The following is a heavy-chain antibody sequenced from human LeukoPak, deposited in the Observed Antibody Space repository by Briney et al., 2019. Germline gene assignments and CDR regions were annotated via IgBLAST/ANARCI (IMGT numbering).Heavy chain of an antibody. CDR1: GGTFSSYA. CDR2: IIPLFGTA. V-gene: IGHV1-69*13. J-gene: IGHJ6*04. D-gene: IGHD3-10*01. Sequence: ASVKVSCKASGGTFSSYAISWVRQAPGQGLEWMGGIIPLFGTANYAHKFQGRVTITADESTSTAYMELSSLRSEDTAVYYCARDSYTMVRGVIPYYGMDVWGKGTTVTVSS. CDR3: ARDSYTMVRGVIPYYGMDV.